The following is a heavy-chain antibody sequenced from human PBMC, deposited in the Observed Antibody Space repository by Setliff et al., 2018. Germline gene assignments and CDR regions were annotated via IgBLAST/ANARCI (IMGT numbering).Heavy chain of an antibody. CDR3: ATGDFYYYMVV. J-gene: IGHJ6*03. Sequence: ETLSLTCSVSGYSISSGYYWGWIRQPPGKGLEWIGSIYHNGNSYYNPSLKSRVTISVDTSKNQFSLKLSSVTAADTAVYFCATGDFYYYMVVWGKGTTVTVS. V-gene: IGHV4-38-2*01. CDR2: IYHNGNS. CDR1: GYSISSGYY.